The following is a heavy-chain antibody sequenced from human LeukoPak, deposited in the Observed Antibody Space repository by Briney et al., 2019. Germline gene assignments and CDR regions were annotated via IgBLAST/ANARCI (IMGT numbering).Heavy chain of an antibody. CDR1: GFTVSKNS. CDR2: IYSGGTT. CDR3: VRGAKTNWFFDY. V-gene: IGHV3-53*04. J-gene: IGHJ4*02. Sequence: GGSLRLSCAASGFTVSKNSMSWVRQTPGKGLEWVSTIYSGGTTKYAGSVKGRFTISRHTSKNILNLQVNSLRTEDTAVYYCVRGAKTNWFFDYWGQGTLLTVSS. D-gene: IGHD3-9*01.